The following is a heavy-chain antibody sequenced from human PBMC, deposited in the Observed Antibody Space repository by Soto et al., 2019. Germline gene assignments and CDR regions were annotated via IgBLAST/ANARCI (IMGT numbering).Heavy chain of an antibody. V-gene: IGHV6-1*01. CDR1: GESVSSNSSG. Sequence: QTLSLTCAITGESVSSNSSGWSCVSQSPSRGLEWLGRTYYRSKWYYEYAVSVRGRITINPDTSKNQYSLQLNSVTPEDTAVYFCARGEQYSGRIFDYWGQGTLVTVSS. J-gene: IGHJ4*01. D-gene: IGHD1-26*01. CDR2: TYYRSKWYY. CDR3: ARGEQYSGRIFDY.